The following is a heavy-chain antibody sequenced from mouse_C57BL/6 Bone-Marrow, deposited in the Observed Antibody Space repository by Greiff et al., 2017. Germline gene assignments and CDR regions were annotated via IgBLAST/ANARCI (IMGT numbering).Heavy chain of an antibody. J-gene: IGHJ3*01. Sequence: VKLQQSGAELVRPGASVKLSCTASGFNIKDDYMHWVKQRPEQGLEWIGWLDPENGDTEYASKFQGKATITVATSSNTAYLQLSSLTSEDTAVYYCTRIAYWGQGTLVTVSA. V-gene: IGHV14-4*01. CDR1: GFNIKDDY. CDR3: TRIAY. CDR2: LDPENGDT.